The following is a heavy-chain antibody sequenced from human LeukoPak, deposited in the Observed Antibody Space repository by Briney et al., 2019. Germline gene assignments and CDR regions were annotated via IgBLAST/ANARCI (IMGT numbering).Heavy chain of an antibody. CDR3: ARDLRYWFDP. CDR1: GFTVSSNY. V-gene: IGHV3-53*01. J-gene: IGHJ5*02. CDR2: IYSGGST. Sequence: GGSLRLSCAPSGFTVSSNYMIWVRQAPGKGVEWVSVIYSGGSTYYAASVKGRFPIPRDNSKNTLYLQMNSLRAEDTGVYYCARDLRYWFDPWGEGTLVTVS.